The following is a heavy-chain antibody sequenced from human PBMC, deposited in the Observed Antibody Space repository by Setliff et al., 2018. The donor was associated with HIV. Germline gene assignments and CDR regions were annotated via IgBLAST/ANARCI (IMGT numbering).Heavy chain of an antibody. J-gene: IGHJ3*02. CDR3: ARPTLRSLAFDAFDI. CDR2: INAGNGNT. Sequence: ASVKVSCKASGHTFTSYAMHWVRQAPGQRLEWMGWINAGNGNTKYSQKFQGRVTITRDTSASTAYMELSSLRSEDTAVYYCARPTLRSLAFDAFDIWGQGTMVTVSS. V-gene: IGHV1-3*01. CDR1: GHTFTSYA.